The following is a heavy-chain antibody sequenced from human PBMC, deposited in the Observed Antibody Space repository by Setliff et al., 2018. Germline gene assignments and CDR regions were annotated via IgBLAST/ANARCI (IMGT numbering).Heavy chain of an antibody. CDR1: GGSSSSSSYY. D-gene: IGHD3-3*01. Sequence: SETLSLTCTVSGGSSSSSSYYWGWIRQPPGKGLEWIGSIYYSGSTYYNPSLKSRVTISVDTSKNQFSLKLSSVTAADTAVYYCASTPDGDLYYNFWSGYYLTLDYWGQGTLVTV. CDR2: IYYSGST. J-gene: IGHJ4*02. V-gene: IGHV4-39*07. CDR3: ASTPDGDLYYNFWSGYYLTLDY.